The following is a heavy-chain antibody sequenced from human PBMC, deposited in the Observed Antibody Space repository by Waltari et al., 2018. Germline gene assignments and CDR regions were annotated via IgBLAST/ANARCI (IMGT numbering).Heavy chain of an antibody. CDR1: GGSFSGYY. Sequence: QVQLQQWGAGLLKPSETLSLTCAVYGGSFSGYYWSWIRQPPGKGLEWIGEINHMGSTNYNPSLKSRVTISVDTSKNQFSLKLSPVTAADTGVYYCARGRSSSAALYYMDVWGKGTTVTVSS. CDR2: INHMGST. J-gene: IGHJ6*03. D-gene: IGHD6-6*01. CDR3: ARGRSSSAALYYMDV. V-gene: IGHV4-34*01.